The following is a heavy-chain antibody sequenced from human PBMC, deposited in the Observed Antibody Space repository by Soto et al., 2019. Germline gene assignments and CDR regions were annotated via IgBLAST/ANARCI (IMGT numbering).Heavy chain of an antibody. CDR2: IRTKAYGGTA. Sequence: PGGSLRLSCTTSGFTFGDNAMSWVRQAPGKGLEWVGFIRTKAYGGTAEYAASVKGRFTFSRDDSKSIAYLQMNSLRTEDTAVYYCASFFSPHLPGYCSSTSCYGYYYGMDVWGQGTTVTVS. D-gene: IGHD2-2*01. J-gene: IGHJ6*02. V-gene: IGHV3-49*04. CDR1: GFTFGDNA. CDR3: ASFFSPHLPGYCSSTSCYGYYYGMDV.